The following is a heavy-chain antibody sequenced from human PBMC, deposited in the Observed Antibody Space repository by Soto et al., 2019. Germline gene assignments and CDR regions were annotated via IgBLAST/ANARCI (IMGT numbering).Heavy chain of an antibody. V-gene: IGHV3-23*01. CDR3: AIRHLYDILTGYYTYYYYGMDV. CDR2: ISGSGGST. Sequence: GGCLRLSCAASGFTFSSYAMSWVRQAPGKGLEWVSAISGSGGSTYYADSVKGRFTISRDNSKNTLYLQMNSLRAEDTAVYYCAIRHLYDILTGYYTYYYYGMDVWGQGTTVTVSS. CDR1: GFTFSSYA. J-gene: IGHJ6*02. D-gene: IGHD3-9*01.